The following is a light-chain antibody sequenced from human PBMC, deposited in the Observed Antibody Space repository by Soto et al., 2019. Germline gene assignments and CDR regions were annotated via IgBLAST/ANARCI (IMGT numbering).Light chain of an antibody. CDR2: KAS. J-gene: IGKJ1*01. V-gene: IGKV1-5*03. CDR3: YQFRISRYP. CDR1: QTISSW. Sequence: IQVTQAPSTLSASVGDRVTITCRTSQTISSWLAWYQQKPGQAPKLLIYKASTLTRGVPSRFRGRGSGPDLDLTISRLELEDFEVSTCYQFRISRYPFGEGTKVDIK.